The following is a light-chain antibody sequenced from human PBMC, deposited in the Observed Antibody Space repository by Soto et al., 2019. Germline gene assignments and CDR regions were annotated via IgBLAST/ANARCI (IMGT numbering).Light chain of an antibody. CDR1: QSVSSN. CDR2: GAS. J-gene: IGKJ1*01. Sequence: EIVMTQVQATLSVSPRVRATLSCRASQSVSSNLDWYQQKPGQAPRLLIYGASTRATGIPARFSGSGSGTEFTLTIHTLQSEDFAVYYCQQYNNWPRTFGQGEKV. CDR3: QQYNNWPRT. V-gene: IGKV3-15*01.